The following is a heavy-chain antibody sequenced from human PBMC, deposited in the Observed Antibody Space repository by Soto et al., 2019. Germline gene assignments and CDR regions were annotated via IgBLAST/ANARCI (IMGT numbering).Heavy chain of an antibody. Sequence: QVQLQESGPGLVKPSETLSLTCTVSGGSITRGGYYWSWIRQHPGKGLEWSGYIYNSGTTYYNPSLKIRVTISVDTSKNQFSLKLTSVPAADTAVYYCARDPAPWGQGTLVTVSS. V-gene: IGHV4-31*03. CDR1: GGSITRGGYY. CDR3: ARDPAP. J-gene: IGHJ5*02. CDR2: IYNSGTT.